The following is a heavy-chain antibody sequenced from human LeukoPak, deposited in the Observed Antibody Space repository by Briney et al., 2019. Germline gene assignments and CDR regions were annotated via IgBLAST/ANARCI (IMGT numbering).Heavy chain of an antibody. CDR2: IYYSGST. J-gene: IGHJ4*02. D-gene: IGHD1-7*01. V-gene: IGHV4-39*01. Sequence: GSLRLSCAASGFTFSSYSMNWVRQPPGKGLQWIGCIYYSGSTYYKPSLKSRVTISVDTSKNQFSLKLTSVTAAHTAVYYCGRRSRSTWNYRRGDYWGQGTLVTSSS. CDR1: GFTFSSYSMN. CDR3: GRRSRSTWNYRRGDY.